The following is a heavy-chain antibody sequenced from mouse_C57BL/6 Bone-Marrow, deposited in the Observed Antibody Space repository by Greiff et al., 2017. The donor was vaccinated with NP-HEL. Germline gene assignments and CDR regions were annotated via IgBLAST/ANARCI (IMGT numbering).Heavy chain of an antibody. Sequence: EVHLVESGGGLVKPGGSLKLSCAASGFTFSDYGMHWVRQAPEKGLEWVAYISSGSSTIYYADTVKGRFTISRDNAKNTLFLQMTSLRSEDTAMYYCARPVYYSNFAYWGQGTLVTVSA. V-gene: IGHV5-17*01. CDR2: ISSGSSTI. J-gene: IGHJ3*01. CDR3: ARPVYYSNFAY. CDR1: GFTFSDYG. D-gene: IGHD2-5*01.